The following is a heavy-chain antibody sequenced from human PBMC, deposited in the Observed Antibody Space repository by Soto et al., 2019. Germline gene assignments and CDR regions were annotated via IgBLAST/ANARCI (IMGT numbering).Heavy chain of an antibody. CDR3: ARHKYHSSVPSAY. V-gene: IGHV4-39*01. CDR2: IYHSGST. J-gene: IGHJ4*02. D-gene: IGHD3-22*01. Sequence: PSETLSLTCTVSGGSISSSSYYWGWIRQPPGKGLGWIGSIYHSGSTYYNPSLKSRVTISVDTSKNQFSLKLSSVTAADTAVYYCARHKYHSSVPSAYGGQETLVTVSS. CDR1: GGSISSSSYY.